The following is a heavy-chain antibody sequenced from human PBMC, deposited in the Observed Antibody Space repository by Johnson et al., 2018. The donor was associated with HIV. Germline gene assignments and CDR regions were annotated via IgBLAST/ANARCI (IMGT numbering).Heavy chain of an antibody. D-gene: IGHD3-3*01. CDR3: ARDSCPSECWSGYRLVVALNI. CDR2: ISWASENI. J-gene: IGHJ3*02. Sequence: VQLVESGGGVVRPGGSLRLSCAASGFTFDDYGMSWVRQAPGKGLAWVSGISWASENIAYADSVKGRFTISRANAKNSLYLQMNSLRAEDTAVYYCARDSCPSECWSGYRLVVALNIWGQGTMFTVSS. CDR1: GFTFDDYG. V-gene: IGHV3-20*04.